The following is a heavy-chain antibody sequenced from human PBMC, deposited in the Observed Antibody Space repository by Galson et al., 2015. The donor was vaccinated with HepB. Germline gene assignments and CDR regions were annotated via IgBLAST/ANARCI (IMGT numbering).Heavy chain of an antibody. CDR1: GGTFSKYG. CDR2: IIPIFGTA. CDR3: AGDVDSYGSGRQPADMDV. Sequence: SVKVSCKASGGTFSKYGISWVRQGPGQGLEWMGGIIPIFGTAIYAQKFLGRVTITADESTSTAYMELSSLRSEDTAVYYCAGDVDSYGSGRQPADMDVWGQGTTVTVSS. D-gene: IGHD3-10*01. J-gene: IGHJ6*02. V-gene: IGHV1-69*13.